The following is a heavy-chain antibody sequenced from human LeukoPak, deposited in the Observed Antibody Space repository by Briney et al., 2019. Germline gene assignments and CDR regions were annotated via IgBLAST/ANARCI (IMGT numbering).Heavy chain of an antibody. CDR3: AELGITMIGGV. CDR2: ISSSGSTM. CDR1: GFTFSSYE. D-gene: IGHD3-10*02. V-gene: IGHV3-48*03. J-gene: IGHJ6*04. Sequence: GGSLRLSCAASGFTFSSYEMNWVRQAPGKGLEWVSYISSSGSTMYYADSVKGRFTISRDNAKNSLYLQMNSLRAEDTAVFYCAELGITMIGGVWGKGTTVTISS.